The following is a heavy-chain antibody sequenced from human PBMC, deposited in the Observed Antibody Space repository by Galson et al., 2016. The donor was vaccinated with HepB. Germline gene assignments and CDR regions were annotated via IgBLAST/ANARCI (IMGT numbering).Heavy chain of an antibody. Sequence: SLRLSCAASGFAFTTYSMNWVRQAHGKGLEWVSSISSGINYIYYAASVKGRFTISRDNARKSLSLQMSSLRADDTATYYCTRGWVAAWLQGQNVLDYWGPGTVVTVSS. V-gene: IGHV3-21*01. CDR1: GFAFTTYS. J-gene: IGHJ4*02. D-gene: IGHD5-24*01. CDR3: TRGWVAAWLQGQNVLDY. CDR2: ISSGINYI.